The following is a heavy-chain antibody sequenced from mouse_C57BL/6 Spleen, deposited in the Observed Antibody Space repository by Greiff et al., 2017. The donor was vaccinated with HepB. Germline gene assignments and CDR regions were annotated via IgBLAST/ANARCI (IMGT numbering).Heavy chain of an antibody. CDR3: ARFRYYYGSSSFDY. J-gene: IGHJ2*01. D-gene: IGHD1-1*01. CDR2: INPNNGGT. Sequence: EVQLQQSGPELVKPGASVKISCKASGYTFTDYYMNWVKQSHGKSLEWIGDINPNNGGTSYNQKFKGKATLTVDKSSSTAYMELRSLTSEDSAVYYCARFRYYYGSSSFDYWGQGTTLTVSS. CDR1: GYTFTDYY. V-gene: IGHV1-26*01.